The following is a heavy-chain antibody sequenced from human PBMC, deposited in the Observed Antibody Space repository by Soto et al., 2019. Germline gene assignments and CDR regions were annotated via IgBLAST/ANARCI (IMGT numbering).Heavy chain of an antibody. CDR3: VRDGPPRVAFDY. J-gene: IGHJ4*02. D-gene: IGHD3-10*01. V-gene: IGHV3-7*05. CDR1: GFTFGSYW. CDR2: INGDGGDK. Sequence: EMQLVESGGGLVQPGGSLRLSCVVSGFTFGSYWMSWVRQAPGKGLEWVANINGDGGDKYHVGSVEGRFTISRDNAKNSLYLQMNNLRAEDTAVYYCVRDGPPRVAFDYWGQGTLVTVSS.